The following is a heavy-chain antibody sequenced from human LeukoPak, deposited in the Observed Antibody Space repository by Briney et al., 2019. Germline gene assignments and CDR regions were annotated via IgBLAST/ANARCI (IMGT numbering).Heavy chain of an antibody. Sequence: PGGSLRLSCAASGFTFSSYGMHWVRQAPGKGLEWVAVISYDGSNKYYADSVKGRFTISRDNSKNTLYLQMNSLRAEDTAVYYCAKWVGPWDTAMAPFDYWGQGTLVTVSS. CDR2: ISYDGSNK. CDR3: AKWVGPWDTAMAPFDY. V-gene: IGHV3-30*18. D-gene: IGHD5-18*01. CDR1: GFTFSSYG. J-gene: IGHJ4*02.